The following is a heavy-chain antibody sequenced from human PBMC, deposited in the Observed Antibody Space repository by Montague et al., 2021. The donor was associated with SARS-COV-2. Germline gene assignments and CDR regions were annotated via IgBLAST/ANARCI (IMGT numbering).Heavy chain of an antibody. Sequence: PALVKPTQTLTLTCTFSGFSLSTSGVGVGWVRQPPGQALEWLALIYWDDDKRYSPSLKSRLTITKDTSKNQVVLTMTNMDPVNTATYYCAHRRPGPESYYFVYWSQGTLVTVSS. CDR2: IYWDDDK. CDR3: AHRRPGPESYYFVY. V-gene: IGHV2-5*02. CDR1: GFSLSTSGVG. D-gene: IGHD3-10*01. J-gene: IGHJ4*02.